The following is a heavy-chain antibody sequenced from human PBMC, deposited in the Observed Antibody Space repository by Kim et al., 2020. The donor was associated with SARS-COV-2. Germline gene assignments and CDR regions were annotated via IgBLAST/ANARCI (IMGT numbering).Heavy chain of an antibody. Sequence: GGSLRLSCAASGFTFSSYWMHWVRQAPGKGLVWVSRINSDGSSTSYADSVKGRFTISRDNAKNTLYLQMNSLRAEDTAVYYCARVLGGRRDGYNLHYWGQGTLVTVSS. CDR1: GFTFSSYW. V-gene: IGHV3-74*01. CDR2: INSDGSST. CDR3: ARVLGGRRDGYNLHY. J-gene: IGHJ4*02. D-gene: IGHD5-12*01.